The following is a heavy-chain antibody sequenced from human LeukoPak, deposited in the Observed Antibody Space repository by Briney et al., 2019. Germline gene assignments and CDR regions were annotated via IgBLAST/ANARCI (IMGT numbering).Heavy chain of an antibody. D-gene: IGHD4-17*01. J-gene: IGHJ4*02. V-gene: IGHV3-30*04. CDR2: ISYDGSNK. Sequence: PGGSLRLSCAASGFTFSSYAMHWVRQAPGKGLEWVAVISYDGSNKYYADSVKGRFTISRDNSKNTLYLQMNSLRAEDTAVYYCAKDQGYGDYIFDYWGQGTLVTVSS. CDR3: AKDQGYGDYIFDY. CDR1: GFTFSSYA.